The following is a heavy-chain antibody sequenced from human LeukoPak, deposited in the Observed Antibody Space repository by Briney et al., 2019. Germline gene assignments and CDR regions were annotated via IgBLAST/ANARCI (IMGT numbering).Heavy chain of an antibody. D-gene: IGHD1-26*01. Sequence: ASVKVSCKASGYTFTSYDINWVRQANGQGLEWMGWMNPNSGNTGYAQKFQGRVTITRNTSISTAYMELSSLRSEDTAVYYCARSGSYPTDAFDIWGQGTMVTVSS. J-gene: IGHJ3*02. CDR3: ARSGSYPTDAFDI. CDR1: GYTFTSYD. V-gene: IGHV1-8*01. CDR2: MNPNSGNT.